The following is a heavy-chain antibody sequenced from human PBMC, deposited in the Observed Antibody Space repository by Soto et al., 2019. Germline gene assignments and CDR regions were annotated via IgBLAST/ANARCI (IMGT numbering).Heavy chain of an antibody. CDR3: ATYYYDSSGYYSSDFDY. CDR1: GGSISSSNW. J-gene: IGHJ4*02. Sequence: SETLSLTCAVSGGSISSSNWWSWVRQPPGKGLEWSGEIYHSGSTNYNPSLKSRVTISVDKSKNQFSLKLSSVPAADTAVYYCATYYYDSSGYYSSDFDYWGQGTMVTVSS. D-gene: IGHD3-22*01. CDR2: IYHSGST. V-gene: IGHV4-4*02.